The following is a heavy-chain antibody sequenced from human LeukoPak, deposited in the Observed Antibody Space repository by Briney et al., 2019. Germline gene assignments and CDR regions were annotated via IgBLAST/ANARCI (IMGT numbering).Heavy chain of an antibody. CDR1: GFTFSRNS. CDR2: ISTSSSYI. D-gene: IGHD3-10*01. J-gene: IGHJ3*02. CDR3: AKEGDYYGSGSYRDGFDI. V-gene: IGHV3-21*01. Sequence: GGSLRLSCAASGFTFSRNSMNWVRQAPGKGLEWVSSISTSSSYIHYADSVKGRFTISRDSFKNTLYLQMNSLRPEDTAVYYCAKEGDYYGSGSYRDGFDIWGQGTRATVSS.